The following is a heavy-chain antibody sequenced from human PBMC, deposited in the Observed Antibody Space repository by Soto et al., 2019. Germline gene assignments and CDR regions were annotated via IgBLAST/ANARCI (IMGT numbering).Heavy chain of an antibody. CDR2: ISSSSSYI. D-gene: IGHD3-9*01. CDR1: GFTFSSYS. J-gene: IGHJ6*02. V-gene: IGHV3-21*01. Sequence: EVQLVESGGGLVKPGGSLRLSCAASGFTFSSYSMNWVRQAPGKGLEWVSSISSSSSYIYYADSVKGRFTISRDNAKNSMYLQMNSLRAEDTAVYYCARDRSDDILTGYYFYYYGMDVWGQGTTVTV. CDR3: ARDRSDDILTGYYFYYYGMDV.